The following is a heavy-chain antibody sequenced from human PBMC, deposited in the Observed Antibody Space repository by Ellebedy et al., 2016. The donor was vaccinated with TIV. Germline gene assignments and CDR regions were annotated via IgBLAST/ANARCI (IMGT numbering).Heavy chain of an antibody. V-gene: IGHV5-51*01. J-gene: IGHJ4*02. D-gene: IGHD6-19*01. CDR1: GYSFSIYW. Sequence: PGGSLRLSCKGSGYSFSIYWIAWVRQMPGKGLEWMGIIYLGDSDTRYSPYFEGQVTISADKSLNTAYLQWTSLKAADTAVYYCAKTGEGSGWWIDYWGQGTLVTVSS. CDR2: IYLGDSDT. CDR3: AKTGEGSGWWIDY.